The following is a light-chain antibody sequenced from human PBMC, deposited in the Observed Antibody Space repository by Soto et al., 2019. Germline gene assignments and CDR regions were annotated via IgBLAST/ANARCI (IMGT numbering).Light chain of an antibody. CDR2: DAS. J-gene: IGKJ1*01. V-gene: IGKV1-39*01. CDR1: QYISTN. CDR3: QLSYTKPLT. Sequence: DIQMTQSPSSLSASVGDRVTITCRASQYISTNLNLYQHKPGKAPKLLIYDASNLESGVPSRFSGSGSGTDFTLTIITLQPEDFATYYCQLSYTKPLTFGQGTNVEIK.